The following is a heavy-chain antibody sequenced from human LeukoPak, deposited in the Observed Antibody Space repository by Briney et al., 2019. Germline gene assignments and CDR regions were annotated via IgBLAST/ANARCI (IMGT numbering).Heavy chain of an antibody. CDR3: AKYCSSTSCHDAFDI. V-gene: IGHV4-59*08. D-gene: IGHD2-2*01. CDR1: GGSINSYY. Sequence: PSETLSLTCTVSGGSINSYYWSWVRQPPGKGLEWIGYIYYSGSTYYNPSLRSRVTISLDMSKNQFSLKLSSVTAADTAVYYCAKYCSSTSCHDAFDIWGQGTMVTVSS. CDR2: IYYSGST. J-gene: IGHJ3*02.